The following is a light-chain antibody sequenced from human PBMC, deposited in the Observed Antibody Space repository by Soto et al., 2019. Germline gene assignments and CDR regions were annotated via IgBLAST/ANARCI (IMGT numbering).Light chain of an antibody. Sequence: EIVLTQSPATLSLSPGEGATLSCRASQSVSSYLAWYQQKPGQAPRLLIYDASNRATGIPARFSGSGSETDFTLTISSLEPEDFAVYYCQQRSNWPRTFGQGTKLENK. CDR2: DAS. CDR3: QQRSNWPRT. CDR1: QSVSSY. J-gene: IGKJ2*02. V-gene: IGKV3-11*01.